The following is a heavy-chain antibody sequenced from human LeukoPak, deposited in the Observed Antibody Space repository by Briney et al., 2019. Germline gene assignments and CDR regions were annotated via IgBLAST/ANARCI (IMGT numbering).Heavy chain of an antibody. V-gene: IGHV4-38-2*01. CDR2: IYHNGIT. J-gene: IGHJ5*02. D-gene: IGHD5/OR15-5a*01. Sequence: PSETLSLTCAVSDYSIRSDFYWCLIRQAPRERLEWIGSIYHNGITYYNVSLQRRVTISVDTSKNQFSLNLRSVTATDTAVYFCERVSRIRGFYIWIDAWGQGTLVTVSS. CDR1: DYSIRSDFY. CDR3: ERVSRIRGFYIWIDA.